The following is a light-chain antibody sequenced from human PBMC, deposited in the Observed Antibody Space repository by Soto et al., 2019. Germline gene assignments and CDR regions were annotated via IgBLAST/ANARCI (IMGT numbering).Light chain of an antibody. V-gene: IGKV3-15*01. CDR2: GAS. J-gene: IGKJ2*01. CDR3: QQYNNWPPYT. CDR1: QSVSSN. Sequence: EIVMTQSPATLSVSPGERATLSCRASQSVSSNLACYQQKPCQAPRLLIYGASTRATGIPARFSGSGSGTEFTLTISSLQSEDFAVYYCQQYNNWPPYTFGQGTKLEIK.